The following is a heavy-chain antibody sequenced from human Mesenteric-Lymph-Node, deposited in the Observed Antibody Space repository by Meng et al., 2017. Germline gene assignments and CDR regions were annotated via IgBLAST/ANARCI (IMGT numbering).Heavy chain of an antibody. J-gene: IGHJ2*01. CDR3: ARDGFCSGGSCYQYHHWYLDL. V-gene: IGHV4-34*01. Sequence: GSLRLSCAVYGGSFSGYYWRWIRQPPGKGLEWIGEINHSGSTNYNPSLKSRVTISVDTSKNQFSLKLSSVTAADTAVYYCARDGFCSGGSCYQYHHWYLDLWGRGTLVTVSS. D-gene: IGHD2-15*01. CDR2: INHSGST. CDR1: GGSFSGYY.